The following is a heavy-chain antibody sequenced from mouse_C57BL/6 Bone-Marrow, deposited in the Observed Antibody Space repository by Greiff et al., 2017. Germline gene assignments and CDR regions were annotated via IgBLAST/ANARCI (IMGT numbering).Heavy chain of an antibody. V-gene: IGHV5-17*01. CDR3: ARPGYYYGSSPFYFDY. CDR2: ISSGSSTI. CDR1: GFTFSDYG. Sequence: EVQLVESGGGLVKPGGSLKLSCAASGFTFSDYGMHWVRQAPEKGLEWVAYISSGSSTIYYADTVKGRFTISRDNAKNTLFLQMTSLRSEDTAMYYCARPGYYYGSSPFYFDYWGQGTTLTVSS. J-gene: IGHJ2*01. D-gene: IGHD1-1*01.